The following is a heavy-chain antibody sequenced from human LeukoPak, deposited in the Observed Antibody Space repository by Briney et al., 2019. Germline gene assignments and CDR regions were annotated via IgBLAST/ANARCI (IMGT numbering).Heavy chain of an antibody. D-gene: IGHD2-21*01. CDR2: IIPLFGTP. V-gene: IGHV1-69*13. Sequence: SVKVSCKASGYTFTTYGISWVRQAPGQGLEWMGGIIPLFGTPNYAQKFQGRVTITADESTSTAYLELSSLRSEDTAVYYCARDSSEFRSLIPHWGQGTLVTVSS. J-gene: IGHJ1*01. CDR1: GYTFTTYG. CDR3: ARDSSEFRSLIPH.